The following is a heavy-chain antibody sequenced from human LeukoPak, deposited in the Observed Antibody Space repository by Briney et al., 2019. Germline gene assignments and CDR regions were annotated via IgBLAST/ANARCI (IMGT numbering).Heavy chain of an antibody. CDR1: GYTFTSYD. J-gene: IGHJ4*02. CDR2: MSPNNGDT. D-gene: IGHD7-27*01. V-gene: IGHV1-8*01. CDR3: ARNPPRTGDFNS. Sequence: ASVKVSCKPSGYTFTSYDINWVRQATGQGLEWLGWMSPNNGDTGYAQKFQGRVTMTRDTSTNTAYMELGALTSGDTAVYYCARNPPRTGDFNSWGQGALVTVSS.